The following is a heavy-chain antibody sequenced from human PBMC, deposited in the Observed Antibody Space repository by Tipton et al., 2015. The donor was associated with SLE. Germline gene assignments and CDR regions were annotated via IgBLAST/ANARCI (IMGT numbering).Heavy chain of an antibody. J-gene: IGHJ3*02. V-gene: IGHV4-39*07. CDR1: GGSISSSRYY. Sequence: LRLSCTVSGGSISSSRYYWGWIRQPPGKGLEWIGSIYYSGSTYYNPSLKSRVTISVDTSKNQFSLKLSSVTAADTAVYYCARAGGNAFDIWGQGTMVTVSS. CDR2: IYYSGST. D-gene: IGHD6-19*01. CDR3: ARAGGNAFDI.